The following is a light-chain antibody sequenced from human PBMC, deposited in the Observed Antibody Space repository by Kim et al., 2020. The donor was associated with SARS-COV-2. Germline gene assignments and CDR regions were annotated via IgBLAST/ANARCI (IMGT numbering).Light chain of an antibody. CDR3: QSYDSSLSGYV. V-gene: IGLV1-40*01. Sequence: RVTISCTGSGSNIGAGYDVHWSQQLPGTAPKLLICGNSDRPSGVPDRFSGSKSGTSASLAITGLQAEDEADYYCQSYDSSLSGYVFGTGTKVTVL. J-gene: IGLJ1*01. CDR1: GSNIGAGYD. CDR2: GNS.